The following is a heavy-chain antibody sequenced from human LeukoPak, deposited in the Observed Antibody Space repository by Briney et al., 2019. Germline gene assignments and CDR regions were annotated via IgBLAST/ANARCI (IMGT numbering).Heavy chain of an antibody. CDR3: AKYGSGWLFDY. J-gene: IGHJ4*02. Sequence: GGSLRLSCAASGFTFDSHAIGWVRQAPGKGLEWVSAISGSGVSTYYADSVKGRFTISRDNSKNTLYLQMNSLRAEDTAVYYCAKYGSGWLFDYWGQGTLVTVSS. D-gene: IGHD6-19*01. V-gene: IGHV3-23*01. CDR2: ISGSGVST. CDR1: GFTFDSHA.